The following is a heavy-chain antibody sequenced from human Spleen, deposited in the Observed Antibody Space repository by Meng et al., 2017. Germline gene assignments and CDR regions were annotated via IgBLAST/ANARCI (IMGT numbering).Heavy chain of an antibody. CDR1: GYTFTGYY. D-gene: IGHD4-17*01. CDR3: ARGGDYGDYFDY. J-gene: IGHJ4*02. Sequence: QVQLGRSGAGVKTPGASVKVSCKASGYTFTGYYMHWVRQAPGQGLEWMGRINPNSGGTNYAQKFQGRVTMTRDTSISTAYMELSRLRSDDTAVYFCARGGDYGDYFDYWGQGTLVTVSS. CDR2: INPNSGGT. V-gene: IGHV1-2*06.